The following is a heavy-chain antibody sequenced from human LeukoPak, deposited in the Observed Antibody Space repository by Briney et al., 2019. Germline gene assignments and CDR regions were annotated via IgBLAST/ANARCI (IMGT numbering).Heavy chain of an antibody. CDR1: GYTFTSYY. CDR3: ARDKSSGYYELGGYYFDY. D-gene: IGHD3-22*01. CDR2: INPTGGST. Sequence: ASVKVSCKASGYTFTSYYMHWVRQAPGQGLEWMGLINPTGGSTGYAQKFQGRVTMTRDTSISTAYMELSRLRSDDTAVYYCARDKSSGYYELGGYYFDYWGQGTLVTVSS. V-gene: IGHV1-46*01. J-gene: IGHJ4*02.